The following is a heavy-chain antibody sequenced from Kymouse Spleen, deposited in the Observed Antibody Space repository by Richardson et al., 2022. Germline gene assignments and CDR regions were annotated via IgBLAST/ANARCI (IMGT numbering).Heavy chain of an antibody. CDR2: INHSGST. V-gene: IGHV4-34*01. D-gene: IGHD6-19*01. J-gene: IGHJ5*02. CDR1: GGSFSGYY. Sequence: QVQLQQWGAGLLKPSETLSLTCAVYGGSFSGYYWSWIRQPPGKGLEWIGEINHSGSTNYNPSLKSRVTISVDTSKNQFSLKLSSVTAADTAVYYCASIAVAGGFDPWGQGTLVTVSS. CDR3: ASIAVAGGFDP.